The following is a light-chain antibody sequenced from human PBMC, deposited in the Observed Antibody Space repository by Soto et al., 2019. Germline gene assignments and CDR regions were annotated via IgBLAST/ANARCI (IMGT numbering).Light chain of an antibody. CDR1: QSISTE. CDR2: SAS. CDR3: QQGHNWPLT. Sequence: EIVMTQSPATLSVSPGERATLSCRASQSISTELAWYQQKPGQPPRLLIYSASTRATGVPARFTSSGSGSDCTLTISGLQSEDFAVYYCQQGHNWPLTFGQGTRLEI. V-gene: IGKV3-15*01. J-gene: IGKJ2*01.